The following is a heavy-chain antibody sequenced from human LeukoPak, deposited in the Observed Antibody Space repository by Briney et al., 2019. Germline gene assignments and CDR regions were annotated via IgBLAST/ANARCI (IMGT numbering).Heavy chain of an antibody. D-gene: IGHD6-19*01. CDR3: ARRGSGWYFGAFDI. CDR1: GGSISSYY. V-gene: IGHV4-59*08. CDR2: IYYSGST. J-gene: IGHJ3*02. Sequence: SETLSLTCTVSGGSISSYYWSWLRQPPGKGLEWIGYIYYSGSTNYNPSLRSRVTISVDTSKNQFSLKLSSVTAADTAVYYCARRGSGWYFGAFDIWGQGTMVTVSS.